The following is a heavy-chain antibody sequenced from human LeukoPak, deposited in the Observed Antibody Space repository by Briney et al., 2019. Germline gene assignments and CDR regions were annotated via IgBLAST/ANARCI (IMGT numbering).Heavy chain of an antibody. V-gene: IGHV3-15*01. J-gene: IGHJ6*03. D-gene: IGHD5-12*01. CDR3: TSLSVDIVATTDHGYYYMDV. CDR2: IKSKTDGGTT. Sequence: GGSLRLSCAASGFTFSNAWMSWVRQAPGKGLEWVGRIKSKTDGGTTDYAAPVKGRFTISRDDSKNTLYLQMNSLKTEDTAVYYCTSLSVDIVATTDHGYYYMDVWGKGTTVTVSS. CDR1: GFTFSNAW.